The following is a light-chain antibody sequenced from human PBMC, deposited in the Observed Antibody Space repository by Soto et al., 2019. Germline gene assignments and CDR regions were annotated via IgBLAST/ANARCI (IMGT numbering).Light chain of an antibody. Sequence: QSVLTQPPSVSGAPGQRVTISCTESSSNIGAGYDVHWYQQLPGTAPKLLIYGNSNRPSGVPDRFSGSKSGTSASLAITGHQAEDEADYYCQSYDSSLSAGVFGGGTKLTVL. CDR1: SSNIGAGYD. CDR3: QSYDSSLSAGV. CDR2: GNS. V-gene: IGLV1-40*01. J-gene: IGLJ3*02.